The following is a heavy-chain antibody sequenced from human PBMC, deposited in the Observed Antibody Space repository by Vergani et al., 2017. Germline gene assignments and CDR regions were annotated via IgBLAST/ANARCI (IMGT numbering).Heavy chain of an antibody. V-gene: IGHV4-59*01. J-gene: IGHJ4*02. CDR1: GGSISSYY. CDR3: ARQPEWVDY. CDR2: IYYSGST. Sequence: QVQLQESGPGLVKPSETLSLTCTVSGGSISSYYWSWIRQPTGKGLEWIGYIYYSGSTNFNPSLKSRVTIPVDTSKNQFSLKLSSVTAADTAVYYGARQPEWVDYWGQGTLVTVSS. D-gene: IGHD1-26*01.